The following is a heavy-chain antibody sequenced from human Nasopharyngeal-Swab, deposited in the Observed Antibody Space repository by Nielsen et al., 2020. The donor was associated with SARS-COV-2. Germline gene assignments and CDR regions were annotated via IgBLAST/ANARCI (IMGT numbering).Heavy chain of an antibody. CDR1: GFSFSRNA. CDR3: VKDLPGSYSFEI. D-gene: IGHD1-26*01. Sequence: GESLKISCSASGFSFSRNAMHWVRQAPGKGLEYVSTINDHGDRIHYADSVAGRFTISRDIPKNTLYLQMSSLRIEDTAVYYCVKDLPGSYSFEIWGQGTMVTVSS. V-gene: IGHV3-64D*08. CDR2: INDHGDRI. J-gene: IGHJ3*02.